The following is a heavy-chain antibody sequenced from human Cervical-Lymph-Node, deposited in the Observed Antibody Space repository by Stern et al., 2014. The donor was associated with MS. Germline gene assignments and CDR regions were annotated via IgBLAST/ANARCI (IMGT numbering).Heavy chain of an antibody. J-gene: IGHJ4*02. CDR3: ARVLSLATSDS. V-gene: IGHV1-46*01. Sequence: QMQLVQSGAEIRQPGASVKISCEASGYTFTTYYMHWVRQAPGQGLEWVALFNPSGGKTTYAQRFQGRFTVTGDTSTSTVYMELTGLRSEDTAVYYCARVLSLATSDSWGQGTLVIVSS. CDR1: GYTFTTYY. CDR2: FNPSGGKT. D-gene: IGHD1-1*01.